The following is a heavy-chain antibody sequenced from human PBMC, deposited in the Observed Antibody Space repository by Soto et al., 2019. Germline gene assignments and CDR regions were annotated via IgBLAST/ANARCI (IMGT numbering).Heavy chain of an antibody. J-gene: IGHJ6*02. CDR1: GGSISSGGYS. V-gene: IGHV4-30-2*01. D-gene: IGHD1-1*01. CDR2: IYHSGST. Sequence: SETLSLTCAVSGGSISSGGYSWSWIRQPPGKGLEWIGYIYHSGSTYYNPSLKSRVTISVDRSKNQFSLKLSSVTAADTAVYYCARGGTLGPYYYYYGMDVWGQGTTVTVSS. CDR3: ARGGTLGPYYYYYGMDV.